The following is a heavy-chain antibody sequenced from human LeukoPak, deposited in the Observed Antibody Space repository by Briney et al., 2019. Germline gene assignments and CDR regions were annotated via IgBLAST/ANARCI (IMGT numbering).Heavy chain of an antibody. V-gene: IGHV3-30*02. Sequence: GGSLRLSCAASGFTFSSYGMHWVRQAPGKGLEWVAFIRYDGSNKYYADSVKGRFTISRDNSKNTLYLQMNSLRAEDTAVYYCAKDLVDIVATIDHYFDYWGQGTLVTVSS. CDR2: IRYDGSNK. CDR1: GFTFSSYG. D-gene: IGHD5-12*01. J-gene: IGHJ4*02. CDR3: AKDLVDIVATIDHYFDY.